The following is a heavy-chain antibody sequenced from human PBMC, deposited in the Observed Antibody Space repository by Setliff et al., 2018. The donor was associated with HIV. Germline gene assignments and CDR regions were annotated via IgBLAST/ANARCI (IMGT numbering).Heavy chain of an antibody. V-gene: IGHV4-59*01. CDR1: EGYITGYY. Sequence: PSETLSLTCTVSEGYITGYYWTWIRQPPGRGLEWIGYIFYSGTTKFNPSLKSRAAISVDSSNNQFSLKMTSVTAADTAVYFCARDAGGSVGNYYFDYWGQGTLVTVSS. J-gene: IGHJ4*02. CDR2: IFYSGTT. D-gene: IGHD2-15*01. CDR3: ARDAGGSVGNYYFDY.